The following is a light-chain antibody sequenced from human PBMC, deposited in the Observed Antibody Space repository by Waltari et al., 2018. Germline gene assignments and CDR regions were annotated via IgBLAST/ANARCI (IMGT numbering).Light chain of an antibody. V-gene: IGKV3-20*01. J-gene: IGKJ1*01. CDR2: GTS. CDR1: QSVRRNY. CDR3: QPFGKPPPWT. Sequence: EIVLTQSPDTVSLSPGDSVTLSCRASQSVRRNYLAWYQQKPGRAPRRLLYGTSTRATCGPSRFRGSGSGNSLTLTNSGLEPDDFAVVYWQPFGKPPPWTFGPGTRVEI.